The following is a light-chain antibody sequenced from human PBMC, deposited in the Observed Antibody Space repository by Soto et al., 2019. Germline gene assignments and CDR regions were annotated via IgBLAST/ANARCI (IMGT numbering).Light chain of an antibody. J-gene: IGKJ4*01. CDR1: QSISSW. CDR2: KAS. Sequence: DIPMTQSPSTLSASVGDRVTITCRASQSISSWLAWYQQKPGKAPKLLIYKASSLESGVPSRFSGSGSGTEFTLTISSLQPDDFATYYCQQYNSYSVTFGGGTKVEIK. V-gene: IGKV1-5*03. CDR3: QQYNSYSVT.